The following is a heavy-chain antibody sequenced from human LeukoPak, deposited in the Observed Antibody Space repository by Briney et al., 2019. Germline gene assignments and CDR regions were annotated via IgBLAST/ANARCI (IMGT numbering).Heavy chain of an antibody. J-gene: IGHJ6*02. D-gene: IGHD3-10*01. CDR1: GYTFTGYY. V-gene: IGHV1-2*02. Sequence: GASVKVSCKASGYTFTGYYMHWVRQAPGQGLEWMGWIDPNSGGTNYAQKFQDRVTMTRDTSISTAYMELSRLRSDDTAVYYCARVSGSGRSPPYYYYGMDVWGQGTTVTVSS. CDR3: ARVSGSGRSPPYYYYGMDV. CDR2: IDPNSGGT.